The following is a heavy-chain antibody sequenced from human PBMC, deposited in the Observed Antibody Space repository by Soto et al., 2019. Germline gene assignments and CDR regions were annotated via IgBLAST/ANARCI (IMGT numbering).Heavy chain of an antibody. CDR1: GGSISCSSYY. D-gene: IGHD3-10*01. V-gene: IGHV4-39*01. Sequence: PSETLSLTCTVSGGSISCSSYYWGRIRQPPGKGLEWIGSIYYSGITYYNPSLKSRVTISVDTSKNQFSLKLSSVTAADTAVYYCASQSITMVRGVIVVWFDPWGQGTLGTVSS. J-gene: IGHJ5*02. CDR3: ASQSITMVRGVIVVWFDP. CDR2: IYYSGIT.